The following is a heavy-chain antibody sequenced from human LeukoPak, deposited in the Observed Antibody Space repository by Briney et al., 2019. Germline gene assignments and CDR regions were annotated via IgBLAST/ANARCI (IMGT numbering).Heavy chain of an antibody. Sequence: SQTLSLTCTVSGGSISSGGYCWGWLRRHPGKGLEWIGYIYYSGSTYYNPSLKSRVTISLDTSKNQFSLKLSSVTAADTAVYYCARDSDPVLLRFLEWLFPSRVWGKGTTVTVSS. J-gene: IGHJ6*04. CDR3: ARDSDPVLLRFLEWLFPSRV. CDR2: IYYSGST. D-gene: IGHD3-3*01. CDR1: GGSISSGGYC. V-gene: IGHV4-31*03.